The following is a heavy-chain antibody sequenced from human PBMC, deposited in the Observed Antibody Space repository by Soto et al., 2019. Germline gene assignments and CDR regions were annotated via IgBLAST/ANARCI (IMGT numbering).Heavy chain of an antibody. J-gene: IGHJ5*02. CDR1: ANSCSTSPYC. CDR3: AGMSDISGLRCEP. V-gene: IGHV4-30-4*08. CDR2: IYRSGVT. Sequence: QTMCLRPSFAANSCSTSPYCGSGTRQLPGKALEWVGFIYRSGVTSYNPSLKSRVSISLDTSNNQCSLKLGSVTAADRVVYYCAGMSDISGLRCEPWGPAIPVT. D-gene: IGHD6-19*01.